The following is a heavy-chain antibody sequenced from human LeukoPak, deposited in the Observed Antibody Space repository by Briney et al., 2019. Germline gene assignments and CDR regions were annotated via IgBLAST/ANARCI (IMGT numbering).Heavy chain of an antibody. V-gene: IGHV1-2*02. CDR2: INPNSGGT. D-gene: IGHD3-10*01. J-gene: IGHJ4*02. CDR3: AREDYGSGSPDFDY. CDR1: GYTFTGYY. Sequence: ASVKVSCKASGYTFTGYYMHWVRQAPGQGLEWMGWINPNSGGTNYAQKFQGRVTMTRDTSISTAYMELSRLRSDDTAVYYCAREDYGSGSPDFDYWCQGTLVTVSS.